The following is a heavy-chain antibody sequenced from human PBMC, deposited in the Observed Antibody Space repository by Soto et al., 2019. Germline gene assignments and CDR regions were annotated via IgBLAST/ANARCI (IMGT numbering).Heavy chain of an antibody. Sequence: SETLSLTCTVSGGSISSSSYYWGWIRQPPGKGLEWIGSIYYSGSTYYNPSLKSRVTISVDTSKNQFSLKLSSVTAADTAVYYSATSEIYSQPLRVALFNYSYQGTMVTVSS. CDR2: IYYSGST. CDR1: GGSISSSSYY. D-gene: IGHD1-26*01. V-gene: IGHV4-39*01. J-gene: IGHJ4*03. CDR3: ATSEIYSQPLRVALFNY.